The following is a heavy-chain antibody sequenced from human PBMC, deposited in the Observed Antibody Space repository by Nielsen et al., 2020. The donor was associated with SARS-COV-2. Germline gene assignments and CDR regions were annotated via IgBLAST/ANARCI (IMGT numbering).Heavy chain of an antibody. Sequence: LKISCVASGFTFDDYTMHWVRQAPGKGLEWVSSISWNSATIDYADSVKGRFTISRDNARNSMYLQMNSLRPEDTAFYYCARRVNDAFDSWGQGTMVSVSS. CDR2: ISWNSATI. D-gene: IGHD3-3*01. CDR3: ARRVNDAFDS. CDR1: GFTFDDYT. J-gene: IGHJ3*01. V-gene: IGHV3-9*01.